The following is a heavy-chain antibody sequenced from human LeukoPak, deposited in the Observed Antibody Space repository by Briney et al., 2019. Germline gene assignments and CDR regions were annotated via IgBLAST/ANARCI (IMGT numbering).Heavy chain of an antibody. CDR1: GFTFDDYA. CDR3: AKDKESQTYYYDY. V-gene: IGHV3-9*01. CDR2: ISWNSGSI. D-gene: IGHD2/OR15-2a*01. Sequence: GGSLRLSCAASGFTFDDYAMHWVRQAPGKGLEWVSGISWNSGSIGYADSVKGRFTISRDNAKNSLYLQMNSLRAEDTALYYCAKDKESQTYYYDYWGQGTLVTVSS. J-gene: IGHJ4*02.